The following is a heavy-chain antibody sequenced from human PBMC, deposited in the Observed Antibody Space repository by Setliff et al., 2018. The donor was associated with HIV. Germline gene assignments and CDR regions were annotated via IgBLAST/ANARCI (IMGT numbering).Heavy chain of an antibody. CDR1: GYTFTSYY. V-gene: IGHV1-69*06. CDR3: ARRTIDYYYMDV. CDR2: IIPMFGTS. J-gene: IGHJ6*03. Sequence: SVKVSCKASGYTFTSYYMNWVRQAPGQGLEWMGRIIPMFGTSNHAQKFQGRLTIAADKSTNTAYMELRSLRSDDTAVYYCARRTIDYYYMDVWGKGTTVTVSS.